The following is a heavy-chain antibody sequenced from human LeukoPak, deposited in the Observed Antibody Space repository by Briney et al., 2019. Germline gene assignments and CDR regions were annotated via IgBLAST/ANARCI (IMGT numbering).Heavy chain of an antibody. V-gene: IGHV1-2*02. CDR1: GYTFTRYY. CDR2: INPNSGGT. J-gene: IGHJ5*02. CDR3: ARAYATIFGVVSSWFDP. Sequence: ASVKVSCKASGYTFTRYYMHWVRQAPGQGLEWMGWINPNSGGTNYVQKFQGRVTMTRDTSISTAYMELSRLRSDDTAVYYCARAYATIFGVVSSWFDPWGQGTLVTVSS. D-gene: IGHD3-3*01.